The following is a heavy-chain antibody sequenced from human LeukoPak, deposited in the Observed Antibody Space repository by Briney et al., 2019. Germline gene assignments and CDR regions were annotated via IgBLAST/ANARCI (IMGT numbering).Heavy chain of an antibody. CDR2: IIPIFGTA. Sequence: SVKASCKASGGTFSSYAISWVRQAPGQGLEWMGRIIPIFGTANYAQKFQGRVTITTDESTSTAYMELSSLRSEDTAVYYCARDGDMITFGGVVYYFDYWGQGTLVTVSS. J-gene: IGHJ4*02. CDR3: ARDGDMITFGGVVYYFDY. D-gene: IGHD3-16*01. CDR1: GGTFSSYA. V-gene: IGHV1-69*05.